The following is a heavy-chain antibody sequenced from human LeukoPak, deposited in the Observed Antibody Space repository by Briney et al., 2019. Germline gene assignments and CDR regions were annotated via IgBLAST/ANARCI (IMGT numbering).Heavy chain of an antibody. V-gene: IGHV4-34*01. D-gene: IGHD3-10*01. Sequence: SETLSLTCGVYGGSFSDYYWSWIRQPPGKGLEWIGEINHSGSTNYNPSLKSRVTISVDTSKRQFSQKLSSVTAADTAVYYCAGLTPRSMVRGVMNYYGLDVWGKGTTVTVSS. J-gene: IGHJ6*04. CDR1: GGSFSDYY. CDR2: INHSGST. CDR3: AGLTPRSMVRGVMNYYGLDV.